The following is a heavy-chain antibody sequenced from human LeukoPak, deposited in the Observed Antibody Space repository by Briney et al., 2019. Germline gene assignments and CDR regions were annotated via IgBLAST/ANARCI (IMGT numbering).Heavy chain of an antibody. D-gene: IGHD6-13*01. V-gene: IGHV3-66*01. CDR2: IYSGGST. Sequence: GGSLRLSCAASGFTVSSNYTSWVRQAPGKGLEWVSVIYSGGSTYYADSVKGRFTISRDNSKNTLYLQMNSLRAEDTAVYYCARDRKQLGFDYWGQGTLVTVSS. J-gene: IGHJ4*02. CDR1: GFTVSSNY. CDR3: ARDRKQLGFDY.